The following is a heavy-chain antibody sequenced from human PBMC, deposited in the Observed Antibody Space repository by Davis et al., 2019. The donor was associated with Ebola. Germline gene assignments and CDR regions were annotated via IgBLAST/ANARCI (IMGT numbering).Heavy chain of an antibody. CDR1: GGSISSGGYS. V-gene: IGHV4-31*03. CDR2: IYYSGST. Sequence: LRLSCTVSGGSISSGGYSWSWIRQHPGKGLEWIGYIYYSGSTYYSPSLESRVTISVDTSKNQFSLKLSSVTAADTAIYYCAIDIKTWGQGTLVTVSS. CDR3: AIDIKT. J-gene: IGHJ5*02.